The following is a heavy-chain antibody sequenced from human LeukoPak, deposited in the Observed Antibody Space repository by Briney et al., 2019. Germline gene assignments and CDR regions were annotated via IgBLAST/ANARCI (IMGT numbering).Heavy chain of an antibody. J-gene: IGHJ4*02. Sequence: ASVKVSCKTSGDTFTNHGISWVRQAPGQGLEWMGWSSSNNDKTYYAQKIQDRVTMTTYTTTGTAFMELRRLRSDDTAVYYCARDDKSDWYPHPDFWGQGTLVTVSS. CDR2: SSSNNDKT. CDR3: ARDDKSDWYPHPDF. V-gene: IGHV1-18*04. CDR1: GDTFTNHG. D-gene: IGHD6-19*01.